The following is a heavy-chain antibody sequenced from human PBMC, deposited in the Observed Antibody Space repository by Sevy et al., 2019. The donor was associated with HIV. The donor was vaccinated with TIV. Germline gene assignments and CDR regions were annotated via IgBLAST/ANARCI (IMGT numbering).Heavy chain of an antibody. CDR2: IGYDGSNK. CDR1: GFTFSSYG. D-gene: IGHD6-13*01. CDR3: ATNSAAGTGDIDY. Sequence: GGSLRLSCAASGFTFSSYGMHWVRQAPGKGLEWVAVIGYDGSNKYYADSVKGRFTISRDNSKNTLYLQMNSLRAEDTAVYYCATNSAAGTGDIDYWGQGTLVTVSS. J-gene: IGHJ4*02. V-gene: IGHV3-33*01.